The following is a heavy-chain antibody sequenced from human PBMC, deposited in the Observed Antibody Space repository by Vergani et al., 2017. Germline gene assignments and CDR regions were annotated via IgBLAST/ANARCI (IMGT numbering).Heavy chain of an antibody. V-gene: IGHV4-34*11. CDR1: GGSFSGYY. Sequence: QVQLQQWGAGLLKPSETLSLTCAVYGGSFSGYYWSWIRQPPGKGLEWIGYIYYSGSTNYNPSLKSRVTISVDTSKNQFSLKLSSVTAADTAVYYCARVSVGGAFDIWGQGTMVTVSS. CDR2: IYYSGST. D-gene: IGHD3-10*01. J-gene: IGHJ3*02. CDR3: ARVSVGGAFDI.